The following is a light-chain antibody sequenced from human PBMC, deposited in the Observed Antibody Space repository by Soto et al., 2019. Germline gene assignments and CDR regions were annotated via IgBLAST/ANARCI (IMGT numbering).Light chain of an antibody. Sequence: IQLTQSPSSLSASIGDRVTITCRASQGISSFLAWYQQRPGKAPMLLIYAASTLRSGVPSRFSGSGSGTDFTRTISSLQPEDFATDYCQQLNIDSYPITFGQGTRLEIK. J-gene: IGKJ5*01. V-gene: IGKV1-9*01. CDR1: QGISSF. CDR3: QQLNIDSYPIT. CDR2: AAS.